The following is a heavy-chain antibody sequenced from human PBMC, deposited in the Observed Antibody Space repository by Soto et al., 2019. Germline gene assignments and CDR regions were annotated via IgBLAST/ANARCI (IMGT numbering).Heavy chain of an antibody. V-gene: IGHV3-23*01. Sequence: SLRLSCAASGFTFSSYAMSWVRQAPGNGLECISAISGSGGSTYYADSVKGRFTISRDNSKNTLYLQMNSLRAEDTAVYYCAKQDVPSTSITIFGVVIPSYFDYWGQGTLVTVSS. CDR1: GFTFSSYA. J-gene: IGHJ4*02. CDR3: AKQDVPSTSITIFGVVIPSYFDY. CDR2: ISGSGGST. D-gene: IGHD3-3*01.